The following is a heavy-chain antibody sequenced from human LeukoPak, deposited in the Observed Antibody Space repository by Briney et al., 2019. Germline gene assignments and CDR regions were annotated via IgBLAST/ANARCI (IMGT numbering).Heavy chain of an antibody. CDR1: GFTVSSNY. Sequence: PGGSLRLSCAASGFTVSSNYMSWVRQAPGKGLEWVSVIYSGGSTYYADSVKGRFTISRDNSKNTLYLQMNSLRAEDTAVYYCAKDSAIFGVVKNFDYWGQGTLVTVSS. J-gene: IGHJ4*02. D-gene: IGHD3-3*01. V-gene: IGHV3-53*01. CDR3: AKDSAIFGVVKNFDY. CDR2: IYSGGST.